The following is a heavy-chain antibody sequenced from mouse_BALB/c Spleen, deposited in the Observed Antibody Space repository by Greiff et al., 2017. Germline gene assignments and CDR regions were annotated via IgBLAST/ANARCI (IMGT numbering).Heavy chain of an antibody. D-gene: IGHD4-1*01. Sequence: EVKLQQSGPELVKPGASVKMSCKASGYTFTSYWMHWVKQRPGQGLEWIGAIYPGNSDTSYNQKFKGKAKLTAVTSTSTAYMELSSLTNEDSAVYYCLGDFDYWGQGTTLTVSS. CDR3: LGDFDY. V-gene: IGHV1-5*01. CDR1: GYTFTSYW. CDR2: IYPGNSDT. J-gene: IGHJ2*01.